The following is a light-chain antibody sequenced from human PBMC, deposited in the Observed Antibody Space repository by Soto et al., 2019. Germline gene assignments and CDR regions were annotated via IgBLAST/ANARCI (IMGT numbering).Light chain of an antibody. J-gene: IGKJ5*01. CDR3: QQSYSSPHT. Sequence: DIQITQSQSSLSASVGDRVTITCRASQSISSYLNWYQQKPGKAPKLLIYAASSLQSGVPSRFSGSGSGTDFTLAISRLQPEDFATYYCQQSYSSPHTFGQGTQLE. V-gene: IGKV1-39*01. CDR2: AAS. CDR1: QSISSY.